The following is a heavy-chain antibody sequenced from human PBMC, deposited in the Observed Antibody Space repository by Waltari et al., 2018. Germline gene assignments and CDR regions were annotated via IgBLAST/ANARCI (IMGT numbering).Heavy chain of an antibody. V-gene: IGHV5-51*01. J-gene: IGHJ3*02. D-gene: IGHD4-17*01. CDR1: GYSFTSYW. Sequence: EVQLEQSGAEVKKPGESLKISCKGSGYSFTSYWIGWVRQMPGKGLEWMGIIYPGYSNTKYSPSFQGHVTISIDKSISTAYLQWSSLKASDTAMYYCARQDYGDYGNAFNIWGQGTMVTVSS. CDR3: ARQDYGDYGNAFNI. CDR2: IYPGYSNT.